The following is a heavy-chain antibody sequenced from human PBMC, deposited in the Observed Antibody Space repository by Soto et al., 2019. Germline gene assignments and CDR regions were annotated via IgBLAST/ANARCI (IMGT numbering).Heavy chain of an antibody. CDR3: ARKVGYGDFSAALLD. J-gene: IGHJ4*02. Sequence: VQLMQSGAEVKQPGSSVKVSCKASGGTFSSHSINWVRQAPGQGLEWMGGIITLFGTANYAQNFQGRVTITADQSTSTAYMELTSLRSDDTAVYYCARKVGYGDFSAALLDWGQGTLVTVSS. CDR2: IITLFGTA. CDR1: GGTFSSHS. D-gene: IGHD4-17*01. V-gene: IGHV1-69*01.